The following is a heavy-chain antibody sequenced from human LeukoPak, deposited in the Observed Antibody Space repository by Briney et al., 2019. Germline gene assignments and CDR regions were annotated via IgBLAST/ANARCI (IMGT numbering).Heavy chain of an antibody. CDR1: GYSFSDYY. Sequence: ASVKVSCKASGYSFSDYYMHWVRQAPGQGLEWMGWINPDSGGTHYAQKFQGRVTLTRDTSLSTAYMGLSRLRSDDTAVYYCAKDISTHMEPPDWFDSWGQGTLVTVSS. CDR2: INPDSGGT. V-gene: IGHV1-2*02. J-gene: IGHJ5*01. CDR3: AKDISTHMEPPDWFDS. D-gene: IGHD1-1*01.